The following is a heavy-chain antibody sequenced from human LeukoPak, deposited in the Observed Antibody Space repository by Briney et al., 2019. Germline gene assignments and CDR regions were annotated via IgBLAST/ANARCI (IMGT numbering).Heavy chain of an antibody. CDR2: IFYSGST. D-gene: IGHD2-8*01. J-gene: IGHJ3*02. CDR1: GGSISSSNYY. Sequence: PSETLSLTCTVSGGSISSSNYYWGWIRQPPGKGLEWIGSIFYSGSTYYNPSLKSRVIISVDTSKNQFSLKLSSVTAADTAVYYCAREYDINAFDIWGQGTMVTVSS. V-gene: IGHV4-39*02. CDR3: AREYDINAFDI.